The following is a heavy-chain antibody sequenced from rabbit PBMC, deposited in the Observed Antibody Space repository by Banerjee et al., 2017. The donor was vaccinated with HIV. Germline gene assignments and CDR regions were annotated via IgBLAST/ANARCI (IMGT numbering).Heavy chain of an antibody. CDR3: ARDLAGVIGWNFNL. CDR2: IYGGNSGNT. D-gene: IGHD4-1*01. Sequence: QSLEESGGDLVQPGASLTLTCTASGFSFNNNYVMCWVRQAPGKGLEWIGCIYGGNSGNTYYASWAKGRFTISKTSSTTVTLQMTSLTAADTATYLCARDLAGVIGWNFNLWGPGTLVTVS. J-gene: IGHJ4*01. CDR1: GFSFNNNYV. V-gene: IGHV1S40*01.